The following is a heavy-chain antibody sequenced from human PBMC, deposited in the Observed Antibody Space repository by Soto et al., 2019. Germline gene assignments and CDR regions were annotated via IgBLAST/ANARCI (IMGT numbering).Heavy chain of an antibody. V-gene: IGHV3-7*01. CDR2: IKQDGSEK. D-gene: IGHD3-9*01. CDR3: AREKYYDILTGLGYYYGMDV. J-gene: IGHJ6*02. Sequence: VGSLRLSCAASGFTFSSYWMSWVRQAPGKGLEWVANIKQDGSEKYYVDSVKGRFTISRDNAKNSLYLQMNSLRAEDTAVYYCAREKYYDILTGLGYYYGMDVWGQGTTVTVSS. CDR1: GFTFSSYW.